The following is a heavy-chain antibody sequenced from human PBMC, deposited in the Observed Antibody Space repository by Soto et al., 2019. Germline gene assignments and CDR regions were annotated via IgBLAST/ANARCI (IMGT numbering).Heavy chain of an antibody. CDR3: ARDPGLRYYYGSGSYSQDPALDY. J-gene: IGHJ4*02. D-gene: IGHD3-10*01. Sequence: GASVKVSCKASGYTFTSYGISWVRQAPGQGLEWMGWISAYNGNTNYAQKLQGRVTMTTDTSTSTAYMELRSLRSDDTAVYYCARDPGLRYYYGSGSYSQDPALDYWGQGTLVTVSS. CDR1: GYTFTSYG. V-gene: IGHV1-18*01. CDR2: ISAYNGNT.